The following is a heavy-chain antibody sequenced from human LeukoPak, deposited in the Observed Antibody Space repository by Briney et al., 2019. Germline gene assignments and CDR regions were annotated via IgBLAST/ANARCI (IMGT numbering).Heavy chain of an antibody. V-gene: IGHV3-48*02. CDR2: INSGSDTI. Sequence: GGSLRLSCAVSGFTFSSYSMNWVRQAPGKGLEWVSYINSGSDTIYYADSVKGRFTISRDNAKNSLYLQTNSLRDEDTAVYYCARGKIGSREYYFDYWGQGTLVTVSS. D-gene: IGHD3-10*01. J-gene: IGHJ4*02. CDR1: GFTFSSYS. CDR3: ARGKIGSREYYFDY.